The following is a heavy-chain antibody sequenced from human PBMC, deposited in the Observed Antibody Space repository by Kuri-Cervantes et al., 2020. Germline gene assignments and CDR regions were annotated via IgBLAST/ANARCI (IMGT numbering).Heavy chain of an antibody. Sequence: SETLSLTCIVSNDSIVHNYWSWIRQSPGKGLEWIGNIYYSGDTNYNPSLKSRVTISVDTSKNQFSLKLSSVTAADTAVYYCAGSLSGSRDYWGQGTLVTVSS. CDR2: IYYSGDT. CDR3: AGSLSGSRDY. D-gene: IGHD1-26*01. J-gene: IGHJ4*02. V-gene: IGHV4-59*08. CDR1: NDSIVHNY.